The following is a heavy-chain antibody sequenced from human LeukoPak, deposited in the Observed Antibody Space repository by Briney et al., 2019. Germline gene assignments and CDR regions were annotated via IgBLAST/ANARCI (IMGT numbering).Heavy chain of an antibody. Sequence: GGSLRLSCAASGFTFSSYAMHWVRQAPGKGLEWVAVISYDGSNKHYADSVKGRFTISRDNSKNTLYLQMNSLRAEDTAVYYCARALAGSYFDYWGQGTLVTVSS. J-gene: IGHJ4*02. CDR1: GFTFSSYA. D-gene: IGHD1-26*01. V-gene: IGHV3-30-3*01. CDR3: ARALAGSYFDY. CDR2: ISYDGSNK.